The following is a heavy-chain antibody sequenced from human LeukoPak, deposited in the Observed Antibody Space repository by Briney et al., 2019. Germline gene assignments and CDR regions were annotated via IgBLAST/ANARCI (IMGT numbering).Heavy chain of an antibody. V-gene: IGHV3-30*03. CDR1: GFTFSSYS. J-gene: IGHJ4*02. D-gene: IGHD3-10*01. CDR2: ISYDGSNK. CDR3: ARGRLGPTDY. Sequence: GGSLRLSCAASGFTFSSYSMNWVRQAPGKRLEWVAVISYDGSNKYYADSVKGRFTISRDNSKNTLYLQMNSLRAEDTAVYYCARGRLGPTDYWGQGTLVTASS.